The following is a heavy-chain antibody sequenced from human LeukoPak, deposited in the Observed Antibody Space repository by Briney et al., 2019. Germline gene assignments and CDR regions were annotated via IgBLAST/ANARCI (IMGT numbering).Heavy chain of an antibody. CDR1: GGTFSSYA. Sequence: SVKVSCKASGGTFSSYAISWVRQAPGQGLEWMGGIIPIFGTANYAQKFQGRVTITADESTSTAYMELRSLRSDDTAVYYCARSGVVITKTQGGDYWGQGTLVTVSS. D-gene: IGHD3-22*01. J-gene: IGHJ4*02. V-gene: IGHV1-69*13. CDR3: ARSGVVITKTQGGDY. CDR2: IIPIFGTA.